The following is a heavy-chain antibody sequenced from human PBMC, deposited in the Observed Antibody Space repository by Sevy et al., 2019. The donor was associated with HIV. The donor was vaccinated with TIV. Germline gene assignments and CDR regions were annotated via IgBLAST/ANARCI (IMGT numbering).Heavy chain of an antibody. CDR2: IRNKADSYTT. CDR3: ATDAGIAAAGRVFDY. CDR1: GFTFSDHY. Sequence: GGSLRLSCAASGFTFSDHYMEWVRQAPGKGLEWVGRIRNKADSYTTEYAASVKGRFTISRDDSKNSLYLLMNSLKTEDTAVYYCATDAGIAAAGRVFDYWGQRTLVTVSS. V-gene: IGHV3-72*01. D-gene: IGHD6-13*01. J-gene: IGHJ4*02.